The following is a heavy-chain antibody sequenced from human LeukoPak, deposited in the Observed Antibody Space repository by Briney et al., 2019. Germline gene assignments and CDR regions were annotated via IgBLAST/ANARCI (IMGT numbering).Heavy chain of an antibody. CDR2: ISWNSGNI. Sequence: GRSLRLSCAASGFTFDDYAMHWVRQAPGKGLEGVSGISWNSGNIVYADSVKGRFTVSRDNAKNSLYLQMNSLRPDDTALYHCAKDSNDYGDYGSDFDYWGQGTLVTVSS. D-gene: IGHD4-17*01. J-gene: IGHJ4*02. CDR3: AKDSNDYGDYGSDFDY. CDR1: GFTFDDYA. V-gene: IGHV3-9*01.